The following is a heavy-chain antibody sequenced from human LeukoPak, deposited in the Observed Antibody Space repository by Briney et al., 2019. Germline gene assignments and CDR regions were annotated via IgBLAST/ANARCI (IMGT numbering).Heavy chain of an antibody. CDR1: GFTSSSYG. Sequence: GRSLRLSCAASGFTSSSYGMHWVRQAPGKGLEWVAVIWYDGSNKYYADSVKGRFTISRDNSKNTLYLQMNSLRAEDTAVYYCARDLSDSSGYIFDYWGQGTLVTDSS. D-gene: IGHD3-22*01. J-gene: IGHJ4*02. V-gene: IGHV3-33*01. CDR3: ARDLSDSSGYIFDY. CDR2: IWYDGSNK.